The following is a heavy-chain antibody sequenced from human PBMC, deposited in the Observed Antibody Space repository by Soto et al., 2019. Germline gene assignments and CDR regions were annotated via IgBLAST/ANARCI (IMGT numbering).Heavy chain of an antibody. J-gene: IGHJ5*02. CDR2: IIPFFGSP. V-gene: IGHV1-69*13. D-gene: IGHD1-26*01. CDR1: ADTFNNYA. CDR3: ARAIVQKFNWFAP. Sequence: ASVKVACTASADTFNNYAIAWVRQAAGQGLEWMGGIIPFFGSPKYSQKFKSRVKITLEEYTYKSYMKMTGMRSDETAVYYCARAIVQKFNWFAPWG.